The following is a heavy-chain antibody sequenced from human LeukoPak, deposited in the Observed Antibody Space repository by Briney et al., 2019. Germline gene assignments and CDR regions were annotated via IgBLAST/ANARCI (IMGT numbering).Heavy chain of an antibody. CDR2: IGGAGSYT. J-gene: IGHJ4*02. Sequence: GGSLRLSCRASRFSFSDYDMHWVRQAPGKGLEWVSTIGGAGSYTNYADSVKGRFTISRDNAKNSLYLQMNSLRAEDTAVYYCARDPSSSGSLTGVWGQGTLVTVSS. CDR1: RFSFSDYD. D-gene: IGHD1-26*01. CDR3: ARDPSSSGSLTGV. V-gene: IGHV3-21*01.